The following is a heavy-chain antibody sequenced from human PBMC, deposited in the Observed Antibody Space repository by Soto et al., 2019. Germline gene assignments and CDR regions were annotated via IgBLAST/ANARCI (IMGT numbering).Heavy chain of an antibody. V-gene: IGHV3-30*18. Sequence: QVQLVESGGGVVQPGRSLRLSCAASGFTFSSCGMHWVRQAPGKGLEWVTFISYDGSNKYYADSVKGRFTISRDNSKNTLYLQMNSLRAEDTAVYYCAKGYISGIYKVDYWGQGTLVTVSS. CDR2: ISYDGSNK. CDR1: GFTFSSCG. D-gene: IGHD3-10*01. J-gene: IGHJ4*02. CDR3: AKGYISGIYKVDY.